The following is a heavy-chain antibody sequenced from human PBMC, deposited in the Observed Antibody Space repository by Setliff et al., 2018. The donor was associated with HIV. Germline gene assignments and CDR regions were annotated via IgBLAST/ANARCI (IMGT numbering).Heavy chain of an antibody. J-gene: IGHJ3*02. V-gene: IGHV4-39*01. CDR3: ARSKYSSGWYSDHDAFDI. CDR2: IYHSGTT. D-gene: IGHD6-19*01. Sequence: PSETLSLTCTVSGGSISSNNYYWGWVRQSPGKGLEWFGSIYHSGTTYYNPSLKSRVTISVATSKIQFSLKLTSVTAADTALYYCARSKYSSGWYSDHDAFDIWGQGTMVTVSS. CDR1: GGSISSNNYY.